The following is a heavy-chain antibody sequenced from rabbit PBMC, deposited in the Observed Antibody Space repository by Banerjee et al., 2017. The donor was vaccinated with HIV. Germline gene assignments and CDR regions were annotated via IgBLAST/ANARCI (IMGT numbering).Heavy chain of an antibody. D-gene: IGHD1-1*01. CDR2: IWSDSGDS. CDR3: ARSSNSHNKWDL. Sequence: QEQLEESGGDLVKPEGSLTLTCTASGFSSSSNYYMCWVRQAPGKGLEWIGCIWSDSGDSYYASWAKGRFTISKTSTTVTLQMTSLTAADTATYFCARSSNSHNKWDLWGQGTLVTVS. CDR1: GFSSSSNYY. J-gene: IGHJ6*01. V-gene: IGHV1S45*01.